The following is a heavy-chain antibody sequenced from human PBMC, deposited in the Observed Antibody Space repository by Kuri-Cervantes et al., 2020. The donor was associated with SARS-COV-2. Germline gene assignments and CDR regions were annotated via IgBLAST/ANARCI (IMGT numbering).Heavy chain of an antibody. V-gene: IGHV1-18*01. CDR1: GGTFSSYA. CDR3: ARVGIVVVVAAIPDWFDP. J-gene: IGHJ5*02. CDR2: ISAYNGNT. D-gene: IGHD2-15*01. Sequence: ASVKVSCKASGGTFSSYAISWVRQAPGQGLEWMGWISAYNGNTNYAQKLQGRVTMTTGTSTSTAYMELRSLRSDDTAVYYCARVGIVVVVAAIPDWFDPWGQGTLVTVSS.